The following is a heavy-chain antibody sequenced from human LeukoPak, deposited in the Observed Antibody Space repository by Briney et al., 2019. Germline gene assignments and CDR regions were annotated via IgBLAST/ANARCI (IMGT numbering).Heavy chain of an antibody. J-gene: IGHJ5*02. CDR2: ISAYNGNT. CDR1: GGTFSSYA. CDR3: ARHQGGLLWFGEFLNWFDP. Sequence: ASVKVSCKASGGTFSSYAISWVRQAPGQGLEGMGWISAYNGNTNPAQTLQGRVTMTTDTSTSTAYMELRSLRSDDTAVYYCARHQGGLLWFGEFLNWFDPWGKGTLVTVSS. V-gene: IGHV1-18*01. D-gene: IGHD3-10*01.